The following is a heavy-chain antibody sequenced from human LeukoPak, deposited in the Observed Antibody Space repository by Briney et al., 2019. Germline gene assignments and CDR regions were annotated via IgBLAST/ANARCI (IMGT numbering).Heavy chain of an antibody. Sequence: SGGSLRLSCAASGFIFANYAMSWVRQAPGKGLEWVSAISTSGSTTYYADSVKGRFTISRDNSKNTLYLQMNSLRAEDTAVYYCAGKGRSYSDPLRYWGQGTLVTVSS. D-gene: IGHD3-10*01. CDR3: AGKGRSYSDPLRY. J-gene: IGHJ4*02. V-gene: IGHV3-23*01. CDR2: ISTSGSTT. CDR1: GFIFANYA.